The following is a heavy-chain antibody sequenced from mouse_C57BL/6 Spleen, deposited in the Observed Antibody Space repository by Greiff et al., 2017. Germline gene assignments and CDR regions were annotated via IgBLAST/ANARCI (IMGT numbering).Heavy chain of an antibody. V-gene: IGHV5-6*01. D-gene: IGHD3-2*02. Sequence: EVQGVESGGDLVKPGGSLKLSCAASGFTFSSYGMSWVRQTPDKRLEWVATISSGGSYTYYPDSVKGRFTISRDNAKNTLYLQMSSLKSEDTAMYYCARLTAQATDYFDYWGQGTTLTVSS. CDR1: GFTFSSYG. CDR2: ISSGGSYT. J-gene: IGHJ2*01. CDR3: ARLTAQATDYFDY.